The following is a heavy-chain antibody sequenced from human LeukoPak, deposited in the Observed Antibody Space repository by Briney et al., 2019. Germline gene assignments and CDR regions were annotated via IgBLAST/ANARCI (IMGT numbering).Heavy chain of an antibody. V-gene: IGHV3-9*01. Sequence: GGSLRLSCAASGFTFDDYAMHWVRQAPGKGLEWGSGISWNSGSIGYADSVKGRFTISRDNAKNSLYLQMNSLRAEDTALYYCAKDRRYYGSGSYFDYWGQGTLVTVSS. J-gene: IGHJ4*02. CDR1: GFTFDDYA. CDR3: AKDRRYYGSGSYFDY. CDR2: ISWNSGSI. D-gene: IGHD3-10*01.